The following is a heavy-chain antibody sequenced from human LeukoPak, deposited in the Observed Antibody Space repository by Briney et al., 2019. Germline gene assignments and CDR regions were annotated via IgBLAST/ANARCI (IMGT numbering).Heavy chain of an antibody. J-gene: IGHJ4*02. D-gene: IGHD3-22*01. V-gene: IGHV1-2*06. CDR1: GYTFTGYY. Sequence: ASVKVPCKASGYTFTGYYMHWVRQAPGQGLEWMGRINPNSGGTNYAQKFQGTVTMTRDTSISTAYMELSRLRSDDTAVYYCARTGDYYASSGYGVWGQGTLVTVSS. CDR2: INPNSGGT. CDR3: ARTGDYYASSGYGV.